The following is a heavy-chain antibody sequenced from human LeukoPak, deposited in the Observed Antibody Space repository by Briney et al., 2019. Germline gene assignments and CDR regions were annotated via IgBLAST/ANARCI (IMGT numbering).Heavy chain of an antibody. Sequence: SETLSLTCTVSGGSISSYYWSWIRQPPGKGLEWIGYIYYSGSTNYNPSLKSRVTISVDTSKNQFSLKLSSVTAADTAVYYCARGPRITLIRGGQWYYYMDVWGKGTTVTISS. D-gene: IGHD3-10*01. J-gene: IGHJ6*03. CDR3: ARGPRITLIRGGQWYYYMDV. CDR2: IYYSGST. CDR1: GGSISSYY. V-gene: IGHV4-59*01.